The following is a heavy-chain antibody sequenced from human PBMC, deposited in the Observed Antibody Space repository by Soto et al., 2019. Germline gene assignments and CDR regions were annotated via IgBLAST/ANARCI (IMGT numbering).Heavy chain of an antibody. Sequence: QLQLQESGPGLVKPSETLSLTCTVSGGSISSSSYYWGWIRQPPGKGLEWIGSIYYSGSTYYNPSLKSRVTISVDTSKNQFSLKLSSVTAADTAVYYCARKRSNWNYVGGWFDPWGQGTLVTVSS. CDR3: ARKRSNWNYVGGWFDP. J-gene: IGHJ5*02. CDR1: GGSISSSSYY. CDR2: IYYSGST. V-gene: IGHV4-39*01. D-gene: IGHD1-7*01.